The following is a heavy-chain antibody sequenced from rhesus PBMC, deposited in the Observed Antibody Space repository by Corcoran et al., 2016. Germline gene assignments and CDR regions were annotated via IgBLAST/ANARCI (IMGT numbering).Heavy chain of an antibody. J-gene: IGHJ4*01. Sequence: EVQLVETGGGMVQPGGSLKVSCEASGFTFSSYGMSWVRLAPGKGLEWVSCLNSGEGRTYYADSVKGRFTISRDNSKNMLSLQMNSLRVEDTAVYYCATLDYYFDYWGQGVLVTVSS. V-gene: IGHV3S5*01. CDR1: GFTFSSYG. CDR3: ATLDYYFDY. CDR2: LNSGEGRT.